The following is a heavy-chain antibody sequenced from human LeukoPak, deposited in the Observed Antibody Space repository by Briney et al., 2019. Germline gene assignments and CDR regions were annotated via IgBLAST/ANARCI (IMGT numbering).Heavy chain of an antibody. Sequence: GGSLRLSCAASGFTFSSYAMSWVRQAPGKGLEWVSGITGGGGNTYYSDSVKGRFTISRDNSKSTLYLQMSSLRAEDTAVYYCARGAHDFWSGYYTGSFDYWGQGTLVTVSS. V-gene: IGHV3-23*01. CDR1: GFTFSSYA. D-gene: IGHD3-3*01. CDR3: ARGAHDFWSGYYTGSFDY. J-gene: IGHJ4*02. CDR2: ITGGGGNT.